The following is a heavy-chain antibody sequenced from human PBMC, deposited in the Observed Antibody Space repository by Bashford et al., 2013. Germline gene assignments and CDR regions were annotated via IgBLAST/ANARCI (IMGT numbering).Heavy chain of an antibody. D-gene: IGHD2-2*01. J-gene: IGHJ4*02. CDR2: IYYSGST. CDR1: GGSISSGGYY. Sequence: SETLSLTCTVSGGSISSGGYYWSWIRQHPGKGLEWIGYIYYSGSTYYNPSLKSRVTISVDTSKNQFSLKLSSVTAADTAVYYCATAGLPAPLIGYFDSWGQGSLVTVSS. CDR3: ATAGLPAPLIGYFDS. V-gene: IGHV4-31*03.